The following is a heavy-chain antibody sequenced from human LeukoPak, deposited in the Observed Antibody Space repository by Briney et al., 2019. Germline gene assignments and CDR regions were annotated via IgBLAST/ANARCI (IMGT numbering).Heavy chain of an antibody. V-gene: IGHV3-66*01. CDR2: IYSGGST. J-gene: IGHJ4*02. CDR1: GFTVSSNY. CDR3: ARVGLLWFGEIDY. D-gene: IGHD3-10*01. Sequence: AGGSLRLSCAASGFTVSSNYMSWVRQAPGKGLEWVSVIYSGGSTYYADSVKGRFTISRDNSKNTLYLQMNSLRAEDTAVYYCARVGLLWFGEIDYWGQGTLVTVSS.